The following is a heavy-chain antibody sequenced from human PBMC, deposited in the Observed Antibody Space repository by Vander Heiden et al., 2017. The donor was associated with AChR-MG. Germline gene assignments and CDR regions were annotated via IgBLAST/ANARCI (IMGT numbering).Heavy chain of an antibody. D-gene: IGHD2-15*01. CDR2: IIPLFGTA. V-gene: IGHV1-69*01. CDR3: ARDGGPSSPPFFRDV. J-gene: IGHJ6*02. CDR1: GGNFSRYA. Sequence: QLGHSGAVVKKPAPSVQASCKASGGNFSRYALSWVRQAPGQGLEWMGGIIPLFGTANYAQKFQGRVTITADESTSTAYMELSSLRSEDTAVYYCARDGGPSSPPFFRDVWGQGTTVTVSS.